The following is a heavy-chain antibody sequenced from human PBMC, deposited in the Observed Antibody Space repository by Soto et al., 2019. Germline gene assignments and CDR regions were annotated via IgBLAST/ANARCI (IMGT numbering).Heavy chain of an antibody. J-gene: IGHJ4*02. Sequence: QVQLVESGGGLVEPGGSLRLSCAASGFTFSDYSMSWIRQAPGKGLEWVSYISSSGSTIYYADSVKGRFTISRDNAKNSISLQMISLEAEGTAVYYCARELGYCSSTSCYVAACDYWGQGTLVTVSS. V-gene: IGHV3-11*01. CDR1: GFTFSDYS. CDR3: ARELGYCSSTSCYVAACDY. D-gene: IGHD2-2*01. CDR2: ISSSGSTI.